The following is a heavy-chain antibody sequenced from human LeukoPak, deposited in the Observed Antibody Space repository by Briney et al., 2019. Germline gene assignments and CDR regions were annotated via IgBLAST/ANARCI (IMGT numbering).Heavy chain of an antibody. J-gene: IGHJ4*02. D-gene: IGHD2-21*01. CDR2: INPSGGST. V-gene: IGHV1-46*01. CDR1: GYTFTSYY. CDR3: ARDPGGDCFDY. Sequence: ASVKVSCKASGYTFTSYYMHWVRQAPGQGLEWMGIINPSGGSTSYAQKFQGRVTMTRDTSTSTIYMELSSLRSEDTAVYYCARDPGGDCFDYWGQGTLVTVSS.